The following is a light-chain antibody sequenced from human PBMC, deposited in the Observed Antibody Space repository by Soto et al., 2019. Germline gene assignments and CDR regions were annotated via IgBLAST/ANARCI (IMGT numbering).Light chain of an antibody. J-gene: IGKJ5*01. CDR3: QHRSNWPIT. V-gene: IGKV3-11*01. CDR1: QSVSSY. Sequence: EIVLTQSPATLSLSPVERATLSCRASQSVSSYLAWYQQKPGQAPRLLIYDASNRATGIPARFSGTGSGTDFTLTISSLEPEDFAVYYCQHRSNWPITFGQGTRLEIK. CDR2: DAS.